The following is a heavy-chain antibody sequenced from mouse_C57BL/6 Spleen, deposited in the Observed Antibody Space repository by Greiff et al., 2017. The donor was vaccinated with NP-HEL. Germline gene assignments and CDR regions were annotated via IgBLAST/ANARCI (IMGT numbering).Heavy chain of an antibody. D-gene: IGHD2-5*01. CDR1: GYTFTSYW. Sequence: GAELVKPGASVKMSCKASGYTFTSYWITWVKQRPGQGLEWIGDIYPGSGSTNYNEKFKSKATLTVDTSSSTAYMQLSSLTSEDSAVYYCARYYSNYGAWFAYWGQGTLVTVSA. CDR3: ARYYSNYGAWFAY. J-gene: IGHJ3*01. V-gene: IGHV1-55*01. CDR2: IYPGSGST.